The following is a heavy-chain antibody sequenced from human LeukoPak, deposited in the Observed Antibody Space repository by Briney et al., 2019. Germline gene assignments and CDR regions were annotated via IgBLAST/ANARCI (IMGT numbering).Heavy chain of an antibody. Sequence: GGSLRLSCEASGFTFGTYGMTWVRQAPGKGLEWVSGITGSSTWTYYADSVRGRFTISRDNSKSTLHLQMYNLTADDTAIYFCARELVSLGTGYFDLWGRGTLVTVSS. CDR1: GFTFGTYG. CDR2: ITGSSTWT. D-gene: IGHD7-27*01. J-gene: IGHJ2*01. CDR3: ARELVSLGTGYFDL. V-gene: IGHV3-23*01.